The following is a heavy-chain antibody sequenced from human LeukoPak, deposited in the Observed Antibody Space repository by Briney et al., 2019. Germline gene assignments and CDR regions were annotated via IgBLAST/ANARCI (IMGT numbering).Heavy chain of an antibody. J-gene: IGHJ4*02. CDR3: ARSTTVTPYYFDY. D-gene: IGHD4-17*01. V-gene: IGHV1-69*13. CDR2: IIPIFGTA. CDR1: GGTFSSYA. Sequence: SVKVSCKASGGTFSSYAISWVRQAPGQGLEWMGGIIPIFGTANYAQKFQGRVTITADESTSTAYMELSSLRSEDTAVYYCARSTTVTPYYFDYWAQGTLVTVSS.